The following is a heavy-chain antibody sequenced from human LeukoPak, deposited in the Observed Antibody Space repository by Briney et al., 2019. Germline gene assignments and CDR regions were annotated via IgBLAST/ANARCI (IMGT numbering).Heavy chain of an antibody. J-gene: IGHJ6*02. Sequence: SETLSLTCTVSGGSISSYYWSWIRQPPGKGLEWIGYIYYSGSTNYNPSPKSRVTISVDTSKNQFSLKLSSVTAADTAVYYCARISSSWYLKNYGMDVWGQGTTVTVSS. CDR2: IYYSGST. V-gene: IGHV4-59*01. CDR1: GGSISSYY. D-gene: IGHD6-13*01. CDR3: ARISSSWYLKNYGMDV.